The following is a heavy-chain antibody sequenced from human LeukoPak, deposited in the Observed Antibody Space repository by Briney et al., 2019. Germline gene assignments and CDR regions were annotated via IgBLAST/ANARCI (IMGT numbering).Heavy chain of an antibody. D-gene: IGHD4-17*01. V-gene: IGHV3-23*01. CDR1: AFTFSRFA. J-gene: IGHJ3*02. CDR3: SKDPNGDFLGAVDM. Sequence: GGSLRLSSAASAFTFSRFAMSWVRLASGKGLEWVSGISGSASGGRTYYADYVKGRFAISRDNSRSTVFLQMNSLRAEDTAVYYSSKDPNGDFLGAVDMLAQGTMVTVSS. CDR2: ISGSASGGRT.